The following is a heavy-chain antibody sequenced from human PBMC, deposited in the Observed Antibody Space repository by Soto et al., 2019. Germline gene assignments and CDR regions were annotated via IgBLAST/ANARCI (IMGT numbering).Heavy chain of an antibody. J-gene: IGHJ6*02. CDR1: GGSISSSNW. CDR2: IYHSGST. V-gene: IGHV4-4*02. CDR3: ARVSGSYYYGMDV. Sequence: QVQLQESGPGLVKPSGTLSLTCAVSGGSISSSNWWSWVRQPPGKGLERIGEIYHSGSTNYNPSLKSRVNISVDKSKNQFPLKLSSVNAADTAVYYCARVSGSYYYGMDVWGQGTTVTVSS. D-gene: IGHD1-26*01.